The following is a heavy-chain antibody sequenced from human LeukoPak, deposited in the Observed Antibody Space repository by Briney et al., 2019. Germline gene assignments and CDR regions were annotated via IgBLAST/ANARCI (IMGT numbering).Heavy chain of an antibody. CDR2: IYTSGST. V-gene: IGHV4-4*07. Sequence: SETLSLTCTVSGGSISSYYWSWIRQPAGEGLEWIGRIYTSGSTNDNPSLKSRVTMSVDTSKNQFSLKLSSVTAADTAVYYCARDYDSSGRTTDAFDIWGQGTMVTVSS. D-gene: IGHD3-22*01. CDR1: GGSISSYY. CDR3: ARDYDSSGRTTDAFDI. J-gene: IGHJ3*02.